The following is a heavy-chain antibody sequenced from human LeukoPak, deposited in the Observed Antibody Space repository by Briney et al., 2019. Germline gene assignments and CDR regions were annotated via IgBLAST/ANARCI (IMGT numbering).Heavy chain of an antibody. D-gene: IGHD6-13*01. V-gene: IGHV1-8*01. CDR2: MNPNSGNS. CDR1: GYTFTSYD. J-gene: IGHJ4*02. Sequence: EASVKVSCKASGYTFTSYDINWVRQATGQGLEWMGWMNPNSGNSGYAQKFQGRVTMTRNTSISTAYMELSSPRSEDTAVYYCARGHGYPPREFDYWGQGTLVTVSS. CDR3: ARGHGYPPREFDY.